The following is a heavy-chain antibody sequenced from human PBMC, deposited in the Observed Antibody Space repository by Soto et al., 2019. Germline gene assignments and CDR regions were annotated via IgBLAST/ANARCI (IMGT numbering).Heavy chain of an antibody. CDR3: ARGGIGSGWYRGNY. CDR1: GYIFTCYY. V-gene: IGHV1-2*02. Sequence: GXSVKVSCKASGYIFTCYYMHWVRQAPGQGLEWMGWINPNSGGTNYAQKFQGRVTMTRDTAISTAYMELSRLRSDDTAVYYCARGGIGSGWYRGNYWGQGNLVTVSS. CDR2: INPNSGGT. D-gene: IGHD6-19*01. J-gene: IGHJ4*02.